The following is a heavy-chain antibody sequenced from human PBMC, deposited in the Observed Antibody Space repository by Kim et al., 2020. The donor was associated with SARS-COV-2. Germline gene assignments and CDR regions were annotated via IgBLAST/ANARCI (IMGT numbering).Heavy chain of an antibody. J-gene: IGHJ4*02. Sequence: SETLSLTCTVSGGSISSSSYYWGWIRQPPGKGLEWIGSIYYSGSTYYNPSLKSRVTISVDTSKNQFSLKLSSVTAADTAVYYCARHDEDTAMVDYWGQGTLVTVSS. CDR2: IYYSGST. CDR1: GGSISSSSYY. D-gene: IGHD5-18*01. CDR3: ARHDEDTAMVDY. V-gene: IGHV4-39*01.